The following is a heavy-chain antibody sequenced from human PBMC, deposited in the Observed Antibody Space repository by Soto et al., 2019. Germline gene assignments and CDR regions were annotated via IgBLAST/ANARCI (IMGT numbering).Heavy chain of an antibody. CDR1: GDSINNTYW. J-gene: IGHJ6*02. CDR2: IYHTGGS. Sequence: SETLSRTCFVSGDSINNTYWWSWVRQAPEKGLEWIGGIYHTGGSSYMSSLRGRITLSVDTSKNQFSLKLTSVTAADTAVYYCARAVYCTTANCWDDFHYYNIDVWGQGTAVTVSS. CDR3: ARAVYCTTANCWDDFHYYNIDV. V-gene: IGHV4-4*02. D-gene: IGHD2-2*01.